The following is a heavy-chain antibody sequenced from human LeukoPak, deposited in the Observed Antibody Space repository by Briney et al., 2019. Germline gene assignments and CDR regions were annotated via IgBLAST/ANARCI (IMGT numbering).Heavy chain of an antibody. D-gene: IGHD5-12*01. CDR1: GFIFSDYY. Sequence: PGGSLRLSCAASGFIFSDYYMSWIRQAPGKGLEWVSYISSSGSTMYYTDSVKGRFTISRDNTKDSLYLQMNSLRAEDTAVYYCARDPGSGYEEHFDYWGQGTLVTVSS. V-gene: IGHV3-11*01. CDR2: ISSSGSTM. CDR3: ARDPGSGYEEHFDY. J-gene: IGHJ4*02.